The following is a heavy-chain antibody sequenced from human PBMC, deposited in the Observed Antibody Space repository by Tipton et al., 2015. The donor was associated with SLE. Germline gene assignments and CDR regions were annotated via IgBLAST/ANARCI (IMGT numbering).Heavy chain of an antibody. CDR3: ARGRGATKFQH. J-gene: IGHJ1*01. CDR2: IDPSDSYT. V-gene: IGHV5-10-1*01. D-gene: IGHD1-26*01. CDR1: GYSFTSYW. Sequence: VQLVQSGAEVKKPGESLRTSCKGSGYSFTSYWISWVRQMPGKGLEWMGRIDPSDSYTNYSPSFQGHVTISVDTSKNQFSLKLSSVTAADTAVYYCARGRGATKFQHWGQGTLVTVSS.